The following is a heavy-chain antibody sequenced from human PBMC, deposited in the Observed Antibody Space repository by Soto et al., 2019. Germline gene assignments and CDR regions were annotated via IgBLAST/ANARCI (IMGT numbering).Heavy chain of an antibody. CDR2: FDPEDGET. J-gene: IGHJ4*02. CDR1: GYTLTELS. Sequence: ASVKVSCKVSGYTLTELSMHWVRQAPGKGLEWMGGFDPEDGETIYAQKFQGRVTMTEDTSTDTAYMELSSLRSEDTAVYYCATKSDYDILTGFDYWGQETLVTVSS. CDR3: ATKSDYDILTGFDY. D-gene: IGHD3-9*01. V-gene: IGHV1-24*01.